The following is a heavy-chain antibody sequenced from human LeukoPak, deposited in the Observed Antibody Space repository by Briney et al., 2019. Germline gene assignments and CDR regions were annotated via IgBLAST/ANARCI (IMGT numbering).Heavy chain of an antibody. V-gene: IGHV3-23*01. CDR2: ISGSGGST. Sequence: PGGSLRLSCAASGFTFSSYAMSWVRQAPGKGLEWVSAISGSGGSTYYADSVKGRFTISRDYSKNTLYLQMNSLRAEDTAVYYCAKDEYSGSLPRDFDYWGQGTLVTVSS. CDR1: GFTFSSYA. D-gene: IGHD1-26*01. J-gene: IGHJ4*02. CDR3: AKDEYSGSLPRDFDY.